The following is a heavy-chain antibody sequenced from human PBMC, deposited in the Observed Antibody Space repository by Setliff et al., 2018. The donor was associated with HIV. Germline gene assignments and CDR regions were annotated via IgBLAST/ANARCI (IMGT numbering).Heavy chain of an antibody. V-gene: IGHV3-21*04. D-gene: IGHD3-22*01. CDR3: AKVYYDSSGYRYYFDY. Sequence: GGSLRLSCAASGLTFSSYTMNWVRQAPGKGLEWVSSISASATYIYYADSVKGRFTISRDNSKNTLYLQMNSLRAEDTAVYYCAKVYYDSSGYRYYFDYWGQGTLVTVSS. CDR2: ISASATYI. J-gene: IGHJ4*02. CDR1: GLTFSSYT.